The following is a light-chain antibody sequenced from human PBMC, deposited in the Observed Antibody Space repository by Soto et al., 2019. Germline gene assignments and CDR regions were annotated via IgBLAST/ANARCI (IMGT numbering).Light chain of an antibody. J-gene: IGKJ2*01. CDR1: QSISTY. CDR2: AAS. CDR3: QQSYSLPNT. Sequence: DIQMTQSPSSLSASVGDRLTITCRASQSISTYLNWYQQKPGRAPKLLIYAASSLQTGVPSRFSGSGSGTDFTLTISSLQPEDFATYYCQQSYSLPNTFGQGTKMDIK. V-gene: IGKV1-39*01.